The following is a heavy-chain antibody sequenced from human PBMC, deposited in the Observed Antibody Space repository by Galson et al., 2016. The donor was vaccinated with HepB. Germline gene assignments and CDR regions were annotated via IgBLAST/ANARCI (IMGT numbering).Heavy chain of an antibody. CDR3: ARGSSGDNSGYYYYFDF. Sequence: SVKVSCKASGGTFSSYTISWVRQAPGQGLGWMGRIIPILGIANYAQKFQGRVTITADKSTNTAYMELSSLRSEDTAVYYCARGSSGDNSGYYYYFDFWGQGTLVTVSS. CDR1: GGTFSSYT. D-gene: IGHD3-22*01. V-gene: IGHV1-69*02. CDR2: IIPILGIA. J-gene: IGHJ4*02.